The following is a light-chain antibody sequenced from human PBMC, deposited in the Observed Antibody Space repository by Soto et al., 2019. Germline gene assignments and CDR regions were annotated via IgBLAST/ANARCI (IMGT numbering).Light chain of an antibody. CDR2: DAS. CDR3: QRHQTYST. J-gene: IGKJ1*01. CDR1: QSISIW. Sequence: SQMTHAPASLWSSVGYIGSITFRARQSISIWLVWYQQKPGKAPKLLIYDASILESGVPSRFSGSGSGTEFTLTISSLQPDDFATYYCQRHQTYSTFGQGSKVDI. V-gene: IGKV1-5*01.